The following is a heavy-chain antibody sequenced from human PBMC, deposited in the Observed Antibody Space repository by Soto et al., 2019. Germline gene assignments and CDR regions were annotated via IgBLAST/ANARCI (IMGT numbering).Heavy chain of an antibody. CDR3: VRDRGAVWGNSPRRAPKFAS. D-gene: IGHD3-16*01. CDR1: GASITSENW. V-gene: IGHV4-4*02. Sequence: QVQLQESGPGLVRPLGALSLTCTVSGASITSENWWSWVRQPPGKGLEWIGEIYHSGSANYNPSLKSRATISLDKSKNQFSLSLTSVTAADKATYYCVRDRGAVWGNSPRRAPKFASWGQGTPVTVSS. CDR2: IYHSGSA. J-gene: IGHJ4*02.